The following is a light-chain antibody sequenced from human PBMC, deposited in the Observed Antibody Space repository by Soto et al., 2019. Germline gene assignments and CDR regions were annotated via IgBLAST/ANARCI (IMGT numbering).Light chain of an antibody. J-gene: IGKJ1*01. V-gene: IGKV1-5*01. CDR2: DAS. Sequence: VQMFQSPSTLAASVGVRVTIAFRGSQSISSWWAWYQQKPGQAPKLLIYDASSLESGVPSRFSGSGSGTEFTLTISSLQPYDFATYYCQQYNSYWTFGQGTKVDIK. CDR1: QSISSW. CDR3: QQYNSYWT.